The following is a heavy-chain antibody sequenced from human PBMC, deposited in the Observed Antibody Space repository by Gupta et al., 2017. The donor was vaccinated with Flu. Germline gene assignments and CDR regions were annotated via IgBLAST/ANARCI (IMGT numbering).Heavy chain of an antibody. CDR3: ARDIPRGASYFDC. Sequence: EVQLVESGVGLVQPGGSLGLSCAASGFTLSRYWMTWVRQAPGKGLEWVATIKDDGTQKYYVDSVKGRFTISRDNAKNSLHLQMNSLRAEDTAVYYCARDIPRGASYFDCWGLGTLVTVSS. J-gene: IGHJ4*02. CDR2: IKDDGTQK. V-gene: IGHV3-7*01. D-gene: IGHD4-17*01. CDR1: GFTLSRYW.